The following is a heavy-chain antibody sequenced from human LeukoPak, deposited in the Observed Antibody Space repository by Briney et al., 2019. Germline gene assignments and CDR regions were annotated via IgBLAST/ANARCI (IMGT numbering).Heavy chain of an antibody. V-gene: IGHV1-8*01. CDR2: MNPNSGKT. CDR3: ARATGYSSGWYAVFDY. D-gene: IGHD6-19*01. CDR1: GYTFTSYD. J-gene: IGHJ4*02. Sequence: ASVTVSCKASGYTFTSYDINWVRQATGQGLEWMGWMNPNSGKTGYAQKFQGRVTMTRSTSISTAYMELSRLRSDDTAVYYCARATGYSSGWYAVFDYWGQGTLVTVSS.